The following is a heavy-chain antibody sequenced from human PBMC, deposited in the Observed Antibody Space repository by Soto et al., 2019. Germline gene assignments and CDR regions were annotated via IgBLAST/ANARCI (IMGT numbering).Heavy chain of an antibody. D-gene: IGHD1-26*01. Sequence: LRLSCAASGFTFSSYAMSWVRQAPGKGLEWVSGISGSGGSTYYADSVKGRFTISRDDSKNTLYLQMNSLRAEDTAIFYCARDPFGYYVNYFDNWGQGTLVTVSS. J-gene: IGHJ4*02. CDR2: ISGSGGST. V-gene: IGHV3-23*01. CDR1: GFTFSSYA. CDR3: ARDPFGYYVNYFDN.